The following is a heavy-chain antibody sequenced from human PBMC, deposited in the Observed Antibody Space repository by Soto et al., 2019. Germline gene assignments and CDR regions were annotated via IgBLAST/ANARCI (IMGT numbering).Heavy chain of an antibody. Sequence: SETLSITCAVSGGSIDSSNWWTWVRQPPGKGLEWIGEIYHTGNTNYKPSLKSRVTISVDKSKNQYSLKLNSVTAADTAVYYCARDPSRRFPDYWGQGTLVTISS. V-gene: IGHV4-4*02. CDR2: IYHTGNT. CDR1: GGSIDSSNW. D-gene: IGHD3-10*01. J-gene: IGHJ4*02. CDR3: ARDPSRRFPDY.